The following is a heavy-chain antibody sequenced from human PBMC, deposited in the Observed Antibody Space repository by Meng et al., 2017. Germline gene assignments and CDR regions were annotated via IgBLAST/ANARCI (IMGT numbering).Heavy chain of an antibody. J-gene: IGHJ3*02. CDR3: ARSARDYYDSSGYQVDAFDI. D-gene: IGHD3-22*01. CDR2: ISSSGSTI. CDR1: GFTFSDYY. V-gene: IGHV3-11*04. Sequence: LSLTCAASGFTFSDYYMSWIRQAPGKGLEWVSYISSSGSTIYYADSVKGRFTISRDNAKNTRYLKMNSLRDEDTAVYYCARSARDYYDSSGYQVDAFDIWGQGTMVTVSS.